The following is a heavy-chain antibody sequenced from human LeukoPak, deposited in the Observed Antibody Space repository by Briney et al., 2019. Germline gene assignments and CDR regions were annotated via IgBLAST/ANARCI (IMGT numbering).Heavy chain of an antibody. D-gene: IGHD3-10*01. CDR2: IRYDGSNK. J-gene: IGHJ4*02. CDR3: AKDRRNVLLWFGELDY. V-gene: IGHV3-30*02. Sequence: PWASVKVSCKASGGTFSSYAISWVRQAPGKGLEWVAFIRYDGSNKYYADSVKGRFTISRDNSKNTLYLQMNSLRAEDTAVYYCAKDRRNVLLWFGELDYWGQGTLVTVSS. CDR1: GGTFSSYA.